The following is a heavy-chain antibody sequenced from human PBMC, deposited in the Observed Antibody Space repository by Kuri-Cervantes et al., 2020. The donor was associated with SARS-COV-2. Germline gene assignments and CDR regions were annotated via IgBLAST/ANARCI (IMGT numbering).Heavy chain of an antibody. J-gene: IGHJ3*02. D-gene: IGHD1-26*01. Sequence: GKSLRLSCAAYGFTLSSYDMHWVRQATGKGLEWVSAIGTAGDTYYPGSVKGRFTISRENSKNTLYLQMGSLRAEDMAVYYCARGGIVRPDAFDIWGQGTMVTVSS. V-gene: IGHV3-13*04. CDR1: GFTLSSYD. CDR2: IGTAGDT. CDR3: ARGGIVRPDAFDI.